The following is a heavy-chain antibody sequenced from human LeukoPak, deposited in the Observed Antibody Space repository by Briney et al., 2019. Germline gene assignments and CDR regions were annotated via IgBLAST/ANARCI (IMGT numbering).Heavy chain of an antibody. D-gene: IGHD2-8*01. V-gene: IGHV3-23*01. CDR3: AKDRSCINGVCHGDFDY. Sequence: GGSLRLSCAASGFIFSSYAMSWVRQAPGKGLEWVSTISGSGGSTYYADSVKGRFTISRDNSKNTVYLQMNSLRAEDTAVYYCAKDRSCINGVCHGDFDYRGQGTLVTVSS. CDR1: GFIFSSYA. CDR2: ISGSGGST. J-gene: IGHJ4*02.